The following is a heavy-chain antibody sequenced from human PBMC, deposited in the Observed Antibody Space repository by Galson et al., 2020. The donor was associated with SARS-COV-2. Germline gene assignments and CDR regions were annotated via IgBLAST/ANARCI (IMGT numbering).Heavy chain of an antibody. Sequence: ASVKVSCKVSGYTLTELSMHWVRQAHGKRLEWLGGFDPEDGETNYAQKLQGRVTMTEDTSTDTAYMELSSLRSEDTAVYYCATDAVYYGMDVWGQGTMVTISS. V-gene: IGHV1-24*01. CDR1: GYTLTELS. CDR3: ATDAVYYGMDV. CDR2: FDPEDGET. J-gene: IGHJ6*02.